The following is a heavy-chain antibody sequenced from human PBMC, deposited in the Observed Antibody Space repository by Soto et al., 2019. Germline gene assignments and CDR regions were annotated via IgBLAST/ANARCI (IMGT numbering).Heavy chain of an antibody. J-gene: IGHJ5*02. D-gene: IGHD4-4*01. CDR1: GYSFMRYG. V-gene: IGHV1-18*01. CDR3: AEDPRIPPYSNRGGGLDP. CDR2: ISADDGET. Sequence: QVQLVQSGAEVKKPGASVKVSCKASGYSFMRYGISWVRQAPGQGLEWMGWISADDGETNYAQKFQDRVTMTTDTNPANAFLGPRGLEKDHPAVDYWAEDPRIPPYSNRGGGLDPWGQGTLVTVSS.